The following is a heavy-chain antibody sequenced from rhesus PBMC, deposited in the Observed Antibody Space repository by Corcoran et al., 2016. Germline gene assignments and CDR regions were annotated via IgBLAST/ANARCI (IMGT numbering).Heavy chain of an antibody. V-gene: IGHV4-80*01. CDR2: INGKSGNS. J-gene: IGHJ4*01. D-gene: IGHD4-4*01. CDR3: ARSGYGSGGVY. CDR1: GASISSYW. Sequence: QVQLQESGPGLVKPSETLSLTCAVSGASISSYWWSWIRQPPGKGLEWIGEINGKSGNSYYNPSLKSRVTISKDASKNQFSLKLSSVTAADTAVYYCARSGYGSGGVYWGQGVLVTVSS.